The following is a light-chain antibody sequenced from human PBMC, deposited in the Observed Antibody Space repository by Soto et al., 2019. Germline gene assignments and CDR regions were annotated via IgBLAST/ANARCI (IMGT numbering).Light chain of an antibody. V-gene: IGKV3-15*01. CDR3: QQYNNWPRT. J-gene: IGKJ1*01. CDR2: GAA. Sequence: ELVMTQSPATLSVSPGERATLSCRASQSVSSNLAWYHQKPGQAPRLLIYGAATRATGIPARFSGSGSGTEFTLTISSLQSEDFAVYYCQQYNNWPRTFGQGTKVDIK. CDR1: QSVSSN.